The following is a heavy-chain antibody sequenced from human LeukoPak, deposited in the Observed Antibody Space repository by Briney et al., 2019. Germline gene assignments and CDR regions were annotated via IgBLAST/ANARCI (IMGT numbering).Heavy chain of an antibody. J-gene: IGHJ4*02. Sequence: PSETLSLTCAVSGGSISSSNWWSWVRRPPGKGLEWIGEIYHSGSTNYNPSLKSRVTISVDKSKNQFSLKLSSVTAADTAVYYCARKGYGDYNRNFHYWGQGTLVTVSS. CDR3: ARKGYGDYNRNFHY. CDR1: GGSISSSNW. D-gene: IGHD4-17*01. CDR2: IYHSGST. V-gene: IGHV4-4*02.